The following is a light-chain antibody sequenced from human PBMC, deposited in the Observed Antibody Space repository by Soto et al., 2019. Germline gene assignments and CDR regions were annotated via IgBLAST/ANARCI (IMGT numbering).Light chain of an antibody. V-gene: IGKV3-15*01. CDR1: QSVSSN. CDR3: HQYKNWPST. CDR2: GAS. J-gene: IGKJ2*01. Sequence: EMVMTQSPATLSVSPGERATLSCRASQSVSSNLAWYQQTPGQPPRLLIYGASTRATGTPARFSGSGSGTEFTLTISSLQSEDFAVYYCHQYKNWPSTFGQGTKLEIK.